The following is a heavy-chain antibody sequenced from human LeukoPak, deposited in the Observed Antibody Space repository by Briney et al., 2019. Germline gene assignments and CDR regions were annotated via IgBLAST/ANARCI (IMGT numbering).Heavy chain of an antibody. Sequence: GGSLRLSCAASGFTFSSYSMNWVRQAPGKGLEWVSYISSSSSTIYYADSVKGRFTISRDNAKNSLYLQMISLGAEETAVYYCARRGYSGSYYVLAYYYYYMDVWGKGTTVTISS. D-gene: IGHD1-26*01. CDR3: ARRGYSGSYYVLAYYYYYMDV. V-gene: IGHV3-48*04. J-gene: IGHJ6*03. CDR2: ISSSSSTI. CDR1: GFTFSSYS.